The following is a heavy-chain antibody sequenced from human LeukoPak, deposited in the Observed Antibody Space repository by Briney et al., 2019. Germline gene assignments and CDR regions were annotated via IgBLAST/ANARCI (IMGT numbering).Heavy chain of an antibody. CDR1: GGTFSSYT. Sequence: SVKVSCKASGGTFSSYTISWVRQAPGQGLEWMGRIIAILGIANYAQKFQGRVTITADKSTSTAYMELSSLRSEDTAVYYCARSRNYNILTGYSYYFDYWGQGTLVTVSS. V-gene: IGHV1-69*02. J-gene: IGHJ4*02. D-gene: IGHD3-9*01. CDR3: ARSRNYNILTGYSYYFDY. CDR2: IIAILGIA.